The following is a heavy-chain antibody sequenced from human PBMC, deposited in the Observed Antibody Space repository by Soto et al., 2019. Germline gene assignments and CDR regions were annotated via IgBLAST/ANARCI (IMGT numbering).Heavy chain of an antibody. V-gene: IGHV3-33*01. CDR1: GFTFSTYG. CDR2: TWNDGSHK. J-gene: IGHJ3*02. CDR3: PTELNDMQALDS. Sequence: QVQLVESGGGVVQPGRSLRLSCVASGFTFSTYGMHWVRQAPGKGLEWVAMTWNDGSHKYYADPVKDRFTISRDNFKNALYLQSKRLRDEDSAVYYCPTELNDMQALDSWGPGTMVTVYS. D-gene: IGHD1-1*01.